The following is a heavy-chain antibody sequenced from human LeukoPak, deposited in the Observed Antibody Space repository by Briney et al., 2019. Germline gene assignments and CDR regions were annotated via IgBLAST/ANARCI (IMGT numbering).Heavy chain of an antibody. J-gene: IGHJ4*02. V-gene: IGHV1-2*02. CDR2: INPNSGGT. CDR1: GYTFTGYY. CDR3: ARYYDSSGTFDY. D-gene: IGHD3-22*01. Sequence: GASVTVSCKASGYTFTGYYMHWVRQAPGQGLEWMGWINPNSGGTNYAQKFQGRVTMTRDTSISTAYMELSRLRSDDTAVYYCARYYDSSGTFDYWGQGTLVTVSS.